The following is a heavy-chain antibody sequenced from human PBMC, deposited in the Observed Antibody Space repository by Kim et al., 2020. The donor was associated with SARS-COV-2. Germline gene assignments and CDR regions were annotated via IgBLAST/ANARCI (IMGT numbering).Heavy chain of an antibody. CDR3: AVEVWNDDTPGTNG. J-gene: IGHJ3*01. V-gene: IGHV3-53*01. CDR1: GFTVSSNY. CDR2: IYSGGSK. D-gene: IGHD1-1*01. Sequence: GGSMRLSCAASGFTVSSNYMSWVRQAPGKGLEWVSVIYSGGSKYYADSVKGRFTISRANSKNTLSLHMNSLRAADTAGYYCAVEVWNDDTPGTNGWGQGT.